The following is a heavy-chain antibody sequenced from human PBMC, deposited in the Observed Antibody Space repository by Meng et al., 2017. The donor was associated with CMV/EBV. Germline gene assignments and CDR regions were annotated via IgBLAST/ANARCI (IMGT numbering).Heavy chain of an antibody. CDR1: GLIFSDYY. J-gene: IGHJ4*02. V-gene: IGHV3-11*06. D-gene: IGHD1-1*01. CDR3: ARGDRDSPTNDHSGY. CDR2: ISSSSSYT. Sequence: GLLVALGGVWVKPGGFLRLSGAGSGLIFSDYYMSWIRQAPGKGLEWVSYISSSSSYTNYADSVKGRFTISRDNAKNSLYLQMNSLRAEDTAVYYCARGDRDSPTNDHSGYWGQGTLVTVSS.